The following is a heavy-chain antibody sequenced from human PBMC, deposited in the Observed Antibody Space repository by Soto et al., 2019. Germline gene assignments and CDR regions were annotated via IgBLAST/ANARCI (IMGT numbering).Heavy chain of an antibody. Sequence: GSLRLSCAASGFTFSSYSMNWVRQAPGKGLEWVSSISSSSSYIYYADSVKGRFTISRDNAKNSLYLQMNSLRAEDTAVYYCARVGYSGYDYAPNWFDPWGQGTLVTVSS. J-gene: IGHJ5*02. CDR1: GFTFSSYS. V-gene: IGHV3-21*01. CDR3: ARVGYSGYDYAPNWFDP. CDR2: ISSSSSYI. D-gene: IGHD5-12*01.